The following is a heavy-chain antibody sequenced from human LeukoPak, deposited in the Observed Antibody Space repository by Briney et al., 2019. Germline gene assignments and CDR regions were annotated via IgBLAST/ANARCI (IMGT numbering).Heavy chain of an antibody. V-gene: IGHV3-53*01. CDR3: ARRAGAYSHPYDY. Sequence: GGSLRLSCTVSGVTVRSNSMSGVRQAPGRGLEGVSFIYSDNTHYSHYVKGRLAISRDNSKNTLYLQSNSLRAEDTAVYYCARRAGAYSHPYDYWGQGTLVTVPS. CDR2: IYSDNT. CDR1: GVTVRSNS. D-gene: IGHD4/OR15-4a*01. J-gene: IGHJ4*02.